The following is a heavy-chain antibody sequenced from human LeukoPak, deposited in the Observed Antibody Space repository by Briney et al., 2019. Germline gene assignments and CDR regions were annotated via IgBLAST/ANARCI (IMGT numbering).Heavy chain of an antibody. CDR2: ISGSGGST. D-gene: IGHD3-16*02. CDR1: GFTFSSYA. Sequence: GGSLRLSCAASGFTFSSYAMSWVRQAPGKGLEWVSAISGSGGSTYYADSVKGRFTISRDNSKNTLYLQMNSLRAEDTAVYYCAKGERLRLGELSPTESYYWGQGTRVTVTS. J-gene: IGHJ4*02. V-gene: IGHV3-23*01. CDR3: AKGERLRLGELSPTESYY.